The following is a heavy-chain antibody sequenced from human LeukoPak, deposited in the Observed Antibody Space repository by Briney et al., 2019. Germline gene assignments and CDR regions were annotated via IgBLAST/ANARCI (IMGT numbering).Heavy chain of an antibody. V-gene: IGHV3-23*01. Sequence: PGGSLRLSCAASGFTFSSYAMSWVRQAPGKGLEWVSVISGSGGSTHYADSVKGRFTISRDNSKNTLYLQMNSLRAEDTAVYYCAKKWLDTPGYDDAFDIWGQGTMVTVSS. J-gene: IGHJ3*02. CDR1: GFTFSSYA. CDR2: ISGSGGST. D-gene: IGHD6-19*01. CDR3: AKKWLDTPGYDDAFDI.